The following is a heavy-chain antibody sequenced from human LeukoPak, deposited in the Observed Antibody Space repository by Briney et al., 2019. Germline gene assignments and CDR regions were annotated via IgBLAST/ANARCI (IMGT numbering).Heavy chain of an antibody. J-gene: IGHJ5*02. CDR1: GFTFSSYE. V-gene: IGHV3-48*03. CDR3: ARGLRGFDP. CDR2: ISSSCSTI. Sequence: GGSLRLSCAASGFTFSSYEMNWVRQAPGKGLEWVSYISSSCSTIYYADSVKGRFTISRDNAKNSLSLQMNSLRAEDTALYYCARGLRGFDPWGQGTLVTVSS.